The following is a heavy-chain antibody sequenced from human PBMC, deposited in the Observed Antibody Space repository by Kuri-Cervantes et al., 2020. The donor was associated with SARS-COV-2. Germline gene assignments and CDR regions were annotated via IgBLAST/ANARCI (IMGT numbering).Heavy chain of an antibody. Sequence: SETLSLTCTVSGGSISSYYWSWIRQPPGKGLEWIGYIYYDGTTNYNPSLKSRVTISLDTSKNQFSLKLMSVTAADTAVYYCARAYYYDFWSGYGAFDYWGQGTLVTVSS. V-gene: IGHV4-59*12. J-gene: IGHJ4*02. CDR2: IYYDGTT. CDR1: GGSISSYY. D-gene: IGHD3-3*01. CDR3: ARAYYYDFWSGYGAFDY.